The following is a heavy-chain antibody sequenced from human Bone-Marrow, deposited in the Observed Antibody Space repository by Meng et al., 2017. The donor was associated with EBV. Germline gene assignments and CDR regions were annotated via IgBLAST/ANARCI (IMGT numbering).Heavy chain of an antibody. V-gene: IGHV4-61*01. CDR3: ASSAVAMATEYYFEF. J-gene: IGHJ4*02. CDR1: GASVSSGSYY. CDR2: IYYNGNT. Sequence: QGPLQETGPGLVNPSEPPPLTCTVSGASVSSGSYYWNWIRPPPGKGLGWIGYIYYNGNTNYNPSLKSRVTISVDTSKNQFSLKLSSVTAADTAVYYCASSAVAMATEYYFEFWGQGTLVTVSS. D-gene: IGHD5-24*01.